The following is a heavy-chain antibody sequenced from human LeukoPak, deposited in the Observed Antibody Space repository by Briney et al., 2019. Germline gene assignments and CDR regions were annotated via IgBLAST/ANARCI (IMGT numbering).Heavy chain of an antibody. CDR2: IYSSGST. V-gene: IGHV4-4*07. Sequence: SETLSITCTVSSGSITSYYWNWIRQPAGKGLEWIGRIYSSGSTDYNPSLKSRVTMSVDTSKNQFSLNLSSVTAADSAVYYCARARGRLLLVDYWGQGTLVTVSS. CDR1: SGSITSYY. J-gene: IGHJ4*02. D-gene: IGHD2-15*01. CDR3: ARARGRLLLVDY.